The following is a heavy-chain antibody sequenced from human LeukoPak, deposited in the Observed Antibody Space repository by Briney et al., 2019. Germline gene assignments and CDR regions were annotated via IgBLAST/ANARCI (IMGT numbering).Heavy chain of an antibody. CDR1: GGTFSTFG. V-gene: IGHV1-69*06. D-gene: IGHD2-8*02. CDR3: ARAGNWFDP. J-gene: IGHJ5*02. CDR2: IIPVFDTV. Sequence: GASVKVSCKASGGTFSTFGITWVRLAPGQGLEWMGGIIPVFDTVDYAQKFQDRLTITVDKSTSTVYMELSSLRSEDTAVYYCARAGNWFDPWGQGTLVTVSS.